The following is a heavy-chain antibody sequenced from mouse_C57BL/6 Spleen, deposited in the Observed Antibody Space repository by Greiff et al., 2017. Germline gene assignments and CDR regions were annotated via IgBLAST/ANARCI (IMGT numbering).Heavy chain of an antibody. V-gene: IGHV1-61*01. CDR3: ARGQLRLGFDY. CDR1: GYTFTSYW. D-gene: IGHD3-2*02. Sequence: VQLQQPGAELVRPGSSVKLSCKASGYTFTSYWMDWVKQRPGQGLEWIGNIYPSDSETPYNQKFKDKATLTVDKSSSTAYMQLSSLTSEDSAVYYCARGQLRLGFDYWGQGTTLTVSS. CDR2: IYPSDSET. J-gene: IGHJ2*01.